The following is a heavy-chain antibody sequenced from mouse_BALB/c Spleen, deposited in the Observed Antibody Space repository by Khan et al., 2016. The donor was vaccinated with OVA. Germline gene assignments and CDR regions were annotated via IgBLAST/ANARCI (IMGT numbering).Heavy chain of an antibody. CDR1: GYTFTNYG. J-gene: IGHJ1*01. V-gene: IGHV9-3-1*01. Sequence: QIQLVQSGPELKKPGETVKISCKASGYTFTNYGMNWVKQAPGKGLKWMGWINTYTGEPTYADDFKGRFAFSLETSASTAYLQINNLKNEDTATDFCARNGNDWYFDVWGAGTTVTVSS. D-gene: IGHD2-1*01. CDR2: INTYTGEP. CDR3: ARNGNDWYFDV.